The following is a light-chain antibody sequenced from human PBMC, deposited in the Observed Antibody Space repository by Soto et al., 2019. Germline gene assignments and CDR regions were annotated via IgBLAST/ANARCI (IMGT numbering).Light chain of an antibody. CDR3: QQYNNWWT. J-gene: IGKJ1*01. Sequence: EIVMTQSPATLSVSPGERATLSCRASQSVSSNLAWYQQKPGQAPRLLIYCASTRATGIRARFSGSGSGTEFTLTISSLQSEDFAVYYCQQYNNWWTFGQGTKVEIK. V-gene: IGKV3-15*01. CDR2: CAS. CDR1: QSVSSN.